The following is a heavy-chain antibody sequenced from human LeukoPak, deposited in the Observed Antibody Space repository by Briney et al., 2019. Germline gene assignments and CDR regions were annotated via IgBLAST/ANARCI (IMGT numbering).Heavy chain of an antibody. V-gene: IGHV4-4*07. CDR1: GGSINSYY. J-gene: IGHJ4*02. Sequence: SETLSLTCTVSGGSINSYYWSWIRQPAGKRLEWIGRIYSSGSTNYNPSLKSRVSMSVDTSKNQFSLKLTSVTAADTAVYYCARGRGGFWTGLDSWGQGTLVTVSS. D-gene: IGHD3/OR15-3a*01. CDR3: ARGRGGFWTGLDS. CDR2: IYSSGST.